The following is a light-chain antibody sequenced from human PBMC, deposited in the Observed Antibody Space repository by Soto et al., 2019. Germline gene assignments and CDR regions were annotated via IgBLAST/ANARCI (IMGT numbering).Light chain of an antibody. CDR3: QSYDSSLSAYVV. CDR2: GNS. J-gene: IGLJ2*01. Sequence: QSALTQPPSVSGAPGQRVTISCTGSSSNIGAGYDVHWYQQLPGTAPKLLIYGNSNRPSGVPDRFSGSKSSTSASLAITGLQAEDEADYYCQSYDSSLSAYVVFGGGTKLTVL. CDR1: SSNIGAGYD. V-gene: IGLV1-40*01.